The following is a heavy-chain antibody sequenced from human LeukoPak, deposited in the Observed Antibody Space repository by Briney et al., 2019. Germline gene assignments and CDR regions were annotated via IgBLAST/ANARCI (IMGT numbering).Heavy chain of an antibody. Sequence: TSETLSLTCTVSGGSISSYYWSWIRQPPGKGLEWIGYIYYSGSTNYSPSLKSRVTISVDTSKNQFSLKLSSVTAADTAVYYCASFITIFGVAPMDVWGKGTTVTVSS. V-gene: IGHV4-59*12. D-gene: IGHD3-3*01. CDR2: IYYSGST. CDR1: GGSISSYY. CDR3: ASFITIFGVAPMDV. J-gene: IGHJ6*03.